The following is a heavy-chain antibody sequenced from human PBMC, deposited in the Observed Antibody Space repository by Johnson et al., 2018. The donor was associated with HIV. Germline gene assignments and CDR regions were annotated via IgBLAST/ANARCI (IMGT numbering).Heavy chain of an antibody. D-gene: IGHD2-8*01. CDR1: GFTFDDYT. J-gene: IGHJ3*02. Sequence: VQLVESGGVVVQPGGSLRLSCAASGFTFDDYTMHWVRQAPGKGLEWVSLMSWDGDSTYYADTVKGRFTISRDNSKNSLYLQMNSLRTEDTALYYCAKLSMGDAFDIWGQGTMVTVSS. CDR2: MSWDGDST. V-gene: IGHV3-43*01. CDR3: AKLSMGDAFDI.